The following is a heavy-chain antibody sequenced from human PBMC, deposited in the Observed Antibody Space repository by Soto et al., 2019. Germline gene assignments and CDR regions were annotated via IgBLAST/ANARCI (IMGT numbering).Heavy chain of an antibody. V-gene: IGHV1-69*06. CDR3: ATADPRLDIVVVVAATSGAFDI. Sequence: SVKVSCKASGGTFSSYAISWVRQAPGQGLEWMGGIIPIFGTANYAQKFQGRVTMTEDTSTDTAYMELSSLRSEDTAVYYCATADPRLDIVVVVAATSGAFDIWGQGTMVTVSS. D-gene: IGHD2-15*01. CDR2: IIPIFGTA. J-gene: IGHJ3*02. CDR1: GGTFSSYA.